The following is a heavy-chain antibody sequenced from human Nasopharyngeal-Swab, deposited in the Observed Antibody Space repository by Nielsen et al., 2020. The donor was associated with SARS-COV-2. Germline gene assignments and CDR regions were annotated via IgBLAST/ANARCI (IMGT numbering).Heavy chain of an antibody. CDR1: GGTFSSYA. Sequence: SVKVSCKASGGTFSSYAISWVRQAPGQGLERMGGIIPIFGTANYAQKFQGRVTITADESTSTAYMELSSLRSEDTAVYYCARGTNGGYFDYWGQGTLVTVSS. CDR2: IIPIFGTA. J-gene: IGHJ4*02. CDR3: ARGTNGGYFDY. V-gene: IGHV1-69*13. D-gene: IGHD3-10*01.